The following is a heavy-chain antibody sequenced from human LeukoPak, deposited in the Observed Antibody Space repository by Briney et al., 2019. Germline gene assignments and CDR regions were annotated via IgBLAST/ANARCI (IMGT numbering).Heavy chain of an antibody. CDR3: ARAGIAAAGTVLYNWFDP. J-gene: IGHJ5*02. V-gene: IGHV1-46*01. CDR1: GYTFTRYY. CDR2: INPSGGST. D-gene: IGHD6-13*01. Sequence: ASVKVSCKASGYTFTRYYIHWVRQAPGQGLEWMGIINPSGGSTSYAQKFQGRVTMTRDTSTSTVYMELSSLRSEDTAVYYCARAGIAAAGTVLYNWFDPWGQGTLVTVSS.